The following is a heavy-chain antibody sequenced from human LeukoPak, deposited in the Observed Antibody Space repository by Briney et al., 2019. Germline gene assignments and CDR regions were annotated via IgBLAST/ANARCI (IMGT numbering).Heavy chain of an antibody. Sequence: SETLSLTCTVSGGSFSSSGYYWGWIRQPPGKGLEWIGSIYYSGNTYYNPSLKSRVTTSVDTSKKQFSLKMRSVTAADTAVYYCARGHDYGDPGGGVDIWGQGTLVTVSS. CDR1: GGSFSSSGYY. CDR3: ARGHDYGDPGGGVDI. CDR2: IYYSGNT. D-gene: IGHD4/OR15-4a*01. J-gene: IGHJ3*02. V-gene: IGHV4-39*07.